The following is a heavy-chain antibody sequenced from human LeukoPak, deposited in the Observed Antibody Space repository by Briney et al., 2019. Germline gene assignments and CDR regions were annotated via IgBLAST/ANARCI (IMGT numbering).Heavy chain of an antibody. D-gene: IGHD3-10*01. J-gene: IGHJ5*02. CDR2: MNPTSGNT. Sequence: GASVKVSCKASGYTFTSYDINWVRQATGQGLEWMGWMNPTSGNTGYAQKFQGRVTMTRNTSISTAYMELSSLRSEDTAVYYCARGAVYGSGSYYNGFDPWGQGTLVTVSS. CDR3: ARGAVYGSGSYYNGFDP. CDR1: GYTFTSYD. V-gene: IGHV1-8*01.